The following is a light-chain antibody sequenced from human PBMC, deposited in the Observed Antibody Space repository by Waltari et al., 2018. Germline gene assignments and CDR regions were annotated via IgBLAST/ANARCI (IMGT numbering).Light chain of an antibody. J-gene: IGKJ5*01. V-gene: IGKV3-15*01. Sequence: EVVMTQSPATLSVSPVERATLSCRASHGISDNLAWYQQKPGQAPRLLIYGAFTRATGIPARFTGSGSGTEFTLTINSLQSEDSAVYYCQQYNRWPPITFGQGTRLEIK. CDR1: HGISDN. CDR2: GAF. CDR3: QQYNRWPPIT.